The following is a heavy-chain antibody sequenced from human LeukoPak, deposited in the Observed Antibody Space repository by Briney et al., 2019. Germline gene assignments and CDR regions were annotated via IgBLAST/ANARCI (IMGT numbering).Heavy chain of an antibody. V-gene: IGHV3-15*01. CDR1: GFTFSNAW. D-gene: IGHD3-10*01. CDR3: TRVPYYYGSGSSWDYYYMDV. J-gene: IGHJ6*03. Sequence: KPGGSLRLSCAASGFTFSNAWMSWVRQAPGKGLEWVGRIKSKTDGGTTDYAAPVKGRFTISRDDSKNTLYLQMNSLKTEDTAVYYCTRVPYYYGSGSSWDYYYMDVWGKGTTVTISS. CDR2: IKSKTDGGTT.